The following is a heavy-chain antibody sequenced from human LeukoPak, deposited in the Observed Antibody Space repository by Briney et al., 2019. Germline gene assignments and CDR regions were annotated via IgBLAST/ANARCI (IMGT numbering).Heavy chain of an antibody. CDR1: GGSISSYY. CDR2: IYYSGST. D-gene: IGHD5-12*01. J-gene: IGHJ4*02. V-gene: IGHV4-59*08. CDR3: ARLWSGYDIDSDY. Sequence: SETLSLTCTVSGGSISSYYWSWIRQPPGKGLEWLGYIYYSGSTNYNPSLKSRVTISVDTSKNQFSLKLSSVTAADTAVYYCARLWSGYDIDSDYWGQGTLVTVSS.